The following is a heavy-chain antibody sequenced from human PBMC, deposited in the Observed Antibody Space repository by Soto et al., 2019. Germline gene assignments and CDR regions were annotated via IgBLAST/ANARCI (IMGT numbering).Heavy chain of an antibody. D-gene: IGHD6-13*01. V-gene: IGHV6-1*01. CDR2: TYYRSKWYN. J-gene: IGHJ6*02. CDR3: AHEATASGLYYYGMDV. Sequence: SQTLSLTCAISGDSVSSNSAAWNWIRQSPSRGLEWLGRTYYRSKWYNDYAVSVKSRITINPDTSKNQFSLQLNSVTPEDTAVYYCAHEATASGLYYYGMDVWGQGTMVTVSS. CDR1: GDSVSSNSAA.